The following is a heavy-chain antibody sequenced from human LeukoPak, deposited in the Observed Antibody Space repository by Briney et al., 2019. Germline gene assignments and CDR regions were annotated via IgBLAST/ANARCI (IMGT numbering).Heavy chain of an antibody. Sequence: PGESLKISCKGSGYSFTTYWIAWVRQMPGKGLEWMGIIYPGDSDTRYSPSFQGQVTISADKSISTAYLQWSSLKASDTAMYYCARSFARDDYHYYLDYWGQGTLVNVSS. J-gene: IGHJ4*02. CDR2: IYPGDSDT. V-gene: IGHV5-51*01. D-gene: IGHD5-24*01. CDR1: GYSFTTYW. CDR3: ARSFARDDYHYYLDY.